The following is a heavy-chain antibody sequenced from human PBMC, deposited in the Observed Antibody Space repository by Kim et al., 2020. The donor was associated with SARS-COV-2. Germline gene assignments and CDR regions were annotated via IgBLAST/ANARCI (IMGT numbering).Heavy chain of an antibody. D-gene: IGHD6-13*01. Sequence: YYNPSLKSRVTISVDTSKNQFSLKLSSVTAADTAVYYCARDWASAAGLDYWGQGTLVTVSS. J-gene: IGHJ4*02. V-gene: IGHV4-39*07. CDR3: ARDWASAAGLDY.